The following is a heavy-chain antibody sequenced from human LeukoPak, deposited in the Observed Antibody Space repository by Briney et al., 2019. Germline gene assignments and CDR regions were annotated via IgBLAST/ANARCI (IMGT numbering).Heavy chain of an antibody. CDR1: RFTFSSYV. V-gene: IGHV3-23*01. CDR2: ISGSGGST. Sequence: QPGAALKLSCAASRFTFSSYVMGWVRQAPGNGLEWVSAISGSGGSTYYADSVKGRFTISRDNSKNTLYLQMNSLRAEDTAVYYCAKKSQQWLAGYWGQGTLVTVSS. J-gene: IGHJ4*02. D-gene: IGHD6-19*01. CDR3: AKKSQQWLAGY.